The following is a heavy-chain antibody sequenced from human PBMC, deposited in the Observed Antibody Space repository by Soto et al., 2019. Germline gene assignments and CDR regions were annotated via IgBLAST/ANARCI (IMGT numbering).Heavy chain of an antibody. Sequence: EAQLLQSGGGLVPPGGSLRLSCVASCFAFGNYPMAWVRQTPGKGLQWISTISGSGGMTDYEDAVRGRFTVFIDHSNDTVHLQMTSLRADDTAVYYWAKDRTIARGIRAFDSWRQGTTVTISS. J-gene: IGHJ3*02. V-gene: IGHV3-23*01. CDR1: CFAFGNYP. D-gene: IGHD3-10*01. CDR2: ISGSGGMT. CDR3: AKDRTIARGIRAFDS.